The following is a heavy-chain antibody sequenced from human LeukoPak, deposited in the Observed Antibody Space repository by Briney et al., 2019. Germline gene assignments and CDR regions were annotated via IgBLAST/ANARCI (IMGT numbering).Heavy chain of an antibody. J-gene: IGHJ4*02. Sequence: PSETLSLTCTVSGSSITSGYYWGCIRQPPGKGLEWIGSIYRGGSTYYNSSLKSRVTISVDTSNNQFSLKLNSVTAADTAVYYCASATRPFAGFDYWGQGTLVTVSS. CDR1: GSSITSGYY. CDR2: IYRGGST. CDR3: ASATRPFAGFDY. V-gene: IGHV4-38-2*02.